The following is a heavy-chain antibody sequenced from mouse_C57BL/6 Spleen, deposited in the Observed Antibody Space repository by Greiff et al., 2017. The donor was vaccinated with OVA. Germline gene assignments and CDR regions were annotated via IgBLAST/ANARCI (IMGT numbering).Heavy chain of an antibody. CDR1: GYTFTSYW. CDR2: IDPSDSYT. D-gene: IGHD4-1*01. CDR3: ARMLGREWYFDY. J-gene: IGHJ2*01. V-gene: IGHV1-50*01. Sequence: QVQLQQPGAELVKPGASVKLSCKASGYTFTSYWMQWVKQRPGQGLEWIGKIDPSDSYTNYNQKFKGKATLTVDTSSSTAYMQLSSLTSEDSAVYYCARMLGREWYFDYWGQGTTLTVSS.